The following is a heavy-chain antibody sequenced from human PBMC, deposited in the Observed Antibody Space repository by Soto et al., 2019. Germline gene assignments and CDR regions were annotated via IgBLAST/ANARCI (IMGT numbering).Heavy chain of an antibody. CDR1: GFTFSTNW. J-gene: IGHJ5*02. D-gene: IGHD2-21*02. V-gene: IGHV3-74*01. CDR3: LIAYCGGDCSA. Sequence: GGSLRLSCAASGFTFSTNWMHWVRQAPGKGLVWVSRINSDGSSTSYADSVKGRFTVSRDNAKSTLYPQVNSLTADDTAIYYCLIAYCGGDCSAWGQGTPVTVSS. CDR2: INSDGSST.